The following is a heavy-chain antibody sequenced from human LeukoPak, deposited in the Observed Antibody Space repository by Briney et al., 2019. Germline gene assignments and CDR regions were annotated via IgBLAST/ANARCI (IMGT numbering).Heavy chain of an antibody. J-gene: IGHJ6*02. CDR3: ARGIGGYDSYYYYGMDV. D-gene: IGHD5-12*01. V-gene: IGHV1-2*02. CDR1: GYTFTGYY. Sequence: ASVKVSCKASGYTFTGYYMHWVRQAPGQGLEWMGWINPNSGGTNYAQKFQGRVTMTRDTSISTAYMELSRLRSDDTAVYYCARGIGGYDSYYYYGMDVWGQGTTVTVSS. CDR2: INPNSGGT.